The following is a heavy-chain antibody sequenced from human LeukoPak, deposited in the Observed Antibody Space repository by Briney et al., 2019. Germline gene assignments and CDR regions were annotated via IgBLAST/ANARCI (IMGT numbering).Heavy chain of an antibody. CDR1: GGSISGYY. V-gene: IGHV4-59*08. D-gene: IGHD3-10*01. J-gene: IGHJ4*02. CDR2: IHYSGSS. CDR3: ARHYGSGTYPLDY. Sequence: SETLSLTCTVSGGSISGYYWSWLRQPPGKGLEWIAYIHYSGSSMYNPSLRGRGTILVDTSENQFSLQLRSVTTEDTAVYYCARHYGSGTYPLDYRGQGTLVTVSS.